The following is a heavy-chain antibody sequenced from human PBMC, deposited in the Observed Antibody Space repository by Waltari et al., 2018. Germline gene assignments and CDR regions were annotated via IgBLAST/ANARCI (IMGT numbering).Heavy chain of an antibody. CDR1: RDPFHNHV. Sequence: QDPLVQSGPEVRKPGSSVKLSCKASRDPFHNHVVHWVRQAPGQGLEGGGRITPILGSGRVFYAQKFQDRVTTTADRSTNTIYMELSSLRSEDTAIYYCARDFGGGGFDFWGQGSLVSVSS. J-gene: IGHJ4*02. V-gene: IGHV1-69*04. CDR2: ITPILGSGR. D-gene: IGHD3-10*01. CDR3: ARDFGGGGFDF.